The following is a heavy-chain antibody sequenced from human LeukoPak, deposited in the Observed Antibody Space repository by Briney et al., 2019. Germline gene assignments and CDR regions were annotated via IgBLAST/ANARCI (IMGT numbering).Heavy chain of an antibody. J-gene: IGHJ4*02. D-gene: IGHD3-22*01. V-gene: IGHV1-69*06. Sequence: ASVKVSCKASGGTFSSYAISWVRQAPGQGLEWMGGIIPIFGTANYAQKFQGRVTITADKSTSTAYMELSSLRSEDTAVYYCARVPSHYYDSSGLTFDYWGQGTLVTVSS. CDR2: IIPIFGTA. CDR1: GGTFSSYA. CDR3: ARVPSHYYDSSGLTFDY.